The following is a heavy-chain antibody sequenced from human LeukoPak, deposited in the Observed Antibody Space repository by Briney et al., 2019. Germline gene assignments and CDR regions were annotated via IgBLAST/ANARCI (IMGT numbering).Heavy chain of an antibody. CDR2: INPSGGST. CDR1: GYTFTSYY. V-gene: IGHV1-46*01. CDR3: ARANFRYYFDY. Sequence: GASVKVSCKASGYTFTSYYMHWVRQAPGQGLEWMGIINPSGGSTSYAQKFQGRVTMTRDMSTSTVYMELGSLRSEDTAVYYCARANFRYYFDYWGQGTLVTVSS. J-gene: IGHJ4*02.